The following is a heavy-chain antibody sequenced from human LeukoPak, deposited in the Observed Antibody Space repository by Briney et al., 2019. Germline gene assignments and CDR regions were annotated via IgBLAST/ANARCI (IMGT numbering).Heavy chain of an antibody. J-gene: IGHJ4*02. Sequence: GGSLRLSCAASGFTFSDSWMYWVRQAPGKGLVWVSRINSDESSTSYADSVQGRFTISRDNAKNTLYLQMNSLRAEDTAVYYCAREHVYSSGWYGYWGQGTLVTVSS. CDR3: AREHVYSSGWYGY. V-gene: IGHV3-74*01. D-gene: IGHD6-19*01. CDR1: GFTFSDSW. CDR2: INSDESST.